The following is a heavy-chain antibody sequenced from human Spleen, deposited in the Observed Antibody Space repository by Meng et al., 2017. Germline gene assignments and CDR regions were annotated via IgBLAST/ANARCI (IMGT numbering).Heavy chain of an antibody. J-gene: IGHJ1*01. CDR3: AKVKWVPKYFQD. Sequence: ASVKVSCKAYGYTFTSYYMHWVRQAPGQGLEWMGIINPSGGSIRYAQKLQGRISMTSDTSTSTVYMELSSLRSEDTAVYYCAKVKWVPKYFQDWGQGTLVTVSS. CDR2: INPSGGSI. D-gene: IGHD1-26*01. V-gene: IGHV1-46*01. CDR1: GYTFTSYY.